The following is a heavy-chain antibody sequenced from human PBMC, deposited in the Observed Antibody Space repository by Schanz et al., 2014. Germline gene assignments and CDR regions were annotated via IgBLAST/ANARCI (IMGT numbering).Heavy chain of an antibody. CDR3: AREPLSGYNWFDP. J-gene: IGHJ5*02. V-gene: IGHV4-34*01. CDR1: GGSFSGYY. CDR2: INHGGST. D-gene: IGHD6-25*01. Sequence: QVQLQQWGAGLLKPSETLSLTCAVYGGSFSGYYWSWIRQPPGKGLEWIAEINHGGSTNYNPSLKSRVTISVDTSKNQFSLKLRSVTAADTAVYYCAREPLSGYNWFDPWGQGSLVTVSS.